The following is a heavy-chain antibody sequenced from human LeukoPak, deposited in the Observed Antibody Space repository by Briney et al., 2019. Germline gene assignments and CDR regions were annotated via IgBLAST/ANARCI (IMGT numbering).Heavy chain of an antibody. J-gene: IGHJ4*02. D-gene: IGHD3-22*01. Sequence: GESLKISCKASGYSFNTYWIGWVRQMPGEGLEWMGIIYPADSDTTYSPSFQGQVTISADKSISTAYLQWSSLKASDTAMYYCARHRRNTMIGTASSRGFDYWGQGTLVTVSS. CDR2: IYPADSDT. V-gene: IGHV5-51*01. CDR3: ARHRRNTMIGTASSRGFDY. CDR1: GYSFNTYW.